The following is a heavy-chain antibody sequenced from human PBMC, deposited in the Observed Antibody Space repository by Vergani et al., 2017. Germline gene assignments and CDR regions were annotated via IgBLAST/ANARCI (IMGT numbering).Heavy chain of an antibody. CDR2: ISWNSGAV. J-gene: IGHJ3*01. CDR3: TKGSVYYHDSAGHGYDPYTGFDL. D-gene: IGHD5-12*01. Sequence: EVDLVESGGGLAQPGGSLRLSCEASGLTFWKFGMHWVRQGPGKGLEWVSGISWNSGAVDYADSVRGRFTISRDSAKNSLFLEMNSLRFEDTAVYFCTKGSVYYHDSAGHGYDPYTGFDLWGQGTLVTVSS. CDR1: GLTFWKFG. V-gene: IGHV3-9*01.